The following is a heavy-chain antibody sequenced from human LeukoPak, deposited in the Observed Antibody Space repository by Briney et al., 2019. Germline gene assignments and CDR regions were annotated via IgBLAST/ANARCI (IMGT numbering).Heavy chain of an antibody. CDR2: IYYSGST. CDR3: ARDSGGGPLFDY. CDR1: GGSISSGGYY. V-gene: IGHV4-31*03. D-gene: IGHD2-15*01. Sequence: PSETLSLTCTVSGGSISSGGYYWSWIRQHPGKGLEWIGYIYYSGSTYYNPSLKSRVTISVDTSKNQFSLKLSSVTAADTAVYYCARDSGGGPLFDYWGQGTLVTVSS. J-gene: IGHJ4*02.